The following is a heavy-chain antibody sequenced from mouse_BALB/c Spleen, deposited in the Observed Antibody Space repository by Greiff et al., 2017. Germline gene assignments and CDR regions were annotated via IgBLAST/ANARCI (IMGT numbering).Heavy chain of an antibody. CDR1: GYTFTSYW. J-gene: IGHJ2*01. V-gene: IGHV1-7*01. D-gene: IGHD2-1*01. Sequence: QVQLKQSGAELAKPGASVKMSCKASGYTFTSYWMHWVKQRPGQGLEWIGYINPSTGYTEYNQKFKDKATLTADKSSSTAYMQLSSLTSEDSAVYYCARYGNLPFDYWGQGTTLTVSS. CDR3: ARYGNLPFDY. CDR2: INPSTGYT.